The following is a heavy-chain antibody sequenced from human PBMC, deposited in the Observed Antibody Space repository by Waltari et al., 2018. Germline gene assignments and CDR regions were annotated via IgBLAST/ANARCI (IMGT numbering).Heavy chain of an antibody. D-gene: IGHD3-9*01. Sequence: QVQLQQWGAGLLKPSETLSLTCAVYGGSFRGYYWSWIRQHPGKGLEWIGEINHSGSTNYNPSLKSRVTISVDTSKNQFSLKLSSVTAADTAVYYCARVPIRYFDWLPPDDWYFDLWGRGTLVTVSS. CDR3: ARVPIRYFDWLPPDDWYFDL. V-gene: IGHV4-34*01. CDR2: INHSGST. J-gene: IGHJ2*01. CDR1: GGSFRGYY.